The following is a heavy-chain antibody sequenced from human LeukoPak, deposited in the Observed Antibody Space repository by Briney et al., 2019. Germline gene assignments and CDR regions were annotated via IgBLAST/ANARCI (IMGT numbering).Heavy chain of an antibody. CDR2: IIPMFDTA. J-gene: IGHJ4*02. CDR1: GGTFNRYA. V-gene: IGHV1-69*06. Sequence: SVKVSCKASGGTFNRYAISWVRQAPGQGLEWMGGIIPMFDTANYAQRFQGRLTITADKSTSTAYMELSRLRSEDTAVYYCARAVQVTTGGLFDYWGQGTLVTVSS. CDR3: ARAVQVTTGGLFDY. D-gene: IGHD4-17*01.